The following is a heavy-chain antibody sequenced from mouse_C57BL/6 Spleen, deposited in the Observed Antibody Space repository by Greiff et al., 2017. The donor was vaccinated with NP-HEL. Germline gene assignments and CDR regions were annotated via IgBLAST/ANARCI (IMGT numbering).Heavy chain of an antibody. CDR2: ISDGGSYT. CDR1: GFTFSSYA. Sequence: EVNLVESGGGLVKPGGSLKLSCAASGFTFSSYAMSWVRQTPEKRLEWVATISDGGSYTYYPDNVKGRFTISRDNAKNNLFLQMTHLKSEDTAMYYCASRLHCQYYIDYWGQGTTLTVSS. CDR3: ASRLHCQYYIDY. D-gene: IGHD2-4*01. J-gene: IGHJ2*01. V-gene: IGHV5-4*03.